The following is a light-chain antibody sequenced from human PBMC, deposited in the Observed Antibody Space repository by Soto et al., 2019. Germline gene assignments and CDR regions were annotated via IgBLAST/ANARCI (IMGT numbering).Light chain of an antibody. J-gene: IGKJ4*01. V-gene: IGKV3-20*01. CDR1: QTVSNTY. CDR2: GAS. CDR3: QQYGALPPT. Sequence: EIVLTQFPGALSLSPGERVTLSCRASQTVSNTYLAWYQHKSGQAPKFLTYGASNRATGIPDRFSGSGSGTDFTLTISRLEPEDFAVYYCQQYGALPPTFGGGTKVEIK.